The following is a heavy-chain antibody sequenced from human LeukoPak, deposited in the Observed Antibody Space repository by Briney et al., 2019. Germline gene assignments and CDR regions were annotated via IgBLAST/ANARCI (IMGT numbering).Heavy chain of an antibody. J-gene: IGHJ3*02. CDR2: MNPNSGNT. CDR1: GYTFTSYD. V-gene: IGHV1-8*01. Sequence: ASVKVSCKASGYTFTSYDINWVRQATGQGLEWMGWMNPNSGNTGYAQKFQGRVTMTRTTSISTAYMELSRLRSEDTAVDYCARGGRGWLEHAFDIWGQGTMVTVSS. CDR3: ARGGRGWLEHAFDI. D-gene: IGHD6-19*01.